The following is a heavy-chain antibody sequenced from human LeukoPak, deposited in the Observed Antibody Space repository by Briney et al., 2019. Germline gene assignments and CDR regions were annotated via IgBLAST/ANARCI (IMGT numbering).Heavy chain of an antibody. V-gene: IGHV4-34*01. J-gene: IGHJ4*02. CDR1: GGSFSGYY. CDR2: IDHIGRT. CDR3: ARPVRCSATTCTGPFDS. Sequence: SETLSLTCAVYGGSFSGYYWTWIRQTPGKGLEWIGEIDHIGRTSYNPSLKSRVTISVDTSKNQFSLRLTSVTAADTAVYYCARPVRCSATTCTGPFDSWGQGTLVTVSS. D-gene: IGHD2-15*01.